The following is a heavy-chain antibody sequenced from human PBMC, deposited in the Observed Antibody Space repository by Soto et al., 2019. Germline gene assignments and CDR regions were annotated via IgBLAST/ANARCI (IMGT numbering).Heavy chain of an antibody. CDR1: GGSINSGGYC. V-gene: IGHV4-31*01. CDR3: SRGILV. J-gene: IGHJ4*02. CDR2: ISYGGST. D-gene: IGHD5-18*01. Sequence: QVQLQESGPGLVKPSQTLSLTCTVSGGSINSGGYCWSWIRQHPGKGLDWIGCISYGGSTSYNPXLXSXXTRSVDTSKNQFSLKLTSVTAADTAVYYCSRGILVWGQGALITVSS.